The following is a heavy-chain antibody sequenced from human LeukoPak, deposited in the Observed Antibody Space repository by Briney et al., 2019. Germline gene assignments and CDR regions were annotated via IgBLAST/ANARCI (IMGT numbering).Heavy chain of an antibody. CDR2: IRYDGSNK. Sequence: GGSLRLSCAASGFTFSSYGMHWVRQAPGKGLEWVAFIRYDGSNKYYADSVKGRFTISRDNSKNTLYLQMNSLRAEDTAVYYCAKDLVPAAIGSFDYWGQGTLVTVSS. V-gene: IGHV3-30*02. CDR1: GFTFSSYG. J-gene: IGHJ4*02. D-gene: IGHD2-2*01. CDR3: AKDLVPAAIGSFDY.